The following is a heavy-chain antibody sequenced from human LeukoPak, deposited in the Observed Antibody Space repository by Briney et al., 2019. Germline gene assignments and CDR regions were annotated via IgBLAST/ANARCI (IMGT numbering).Heavy chain of an antibody. Sequence: PVASVKVSCKASGYTFTSYYMHWVRQAPGQGLEWMGIINPSGGSTSYAQKFQGRVTMTRDTSTSTVYMELSSLRSEDTAVYYCARDWGDYYDSSGPSYPVGAFDIWGPGIMVTVSS. CDR3: ARDWGDYYDSSGPSYPVGAFDI. J-gene: IGHJ3*02. V-gene: IGHV1-46*01. CDR2: INPSGGST. CDR1: GYTFTSYY. D-gene: IGHD3-22*01.